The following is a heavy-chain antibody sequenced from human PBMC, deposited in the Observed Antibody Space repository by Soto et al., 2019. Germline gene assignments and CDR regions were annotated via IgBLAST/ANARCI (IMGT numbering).Heavy chain of an antibody. D-gene: IGHD1-1*01. V-gene: IGHV3-30*18. J-gene: IGHJ4*02. CDR3: AKVHVEMATTRGGDHFDT. CDR2: VSSDGSNT. CDR1: GFTFSTYG. Sequence: QVQLVESGGGVVQPGGSLRLSCEASGFTFSTYGIHWVRQAPGKGLEWVAVVSSDGSNTYYADSVKGRFTISRDNSKNTLYLQMDSLRAEDTAMYYCAKVHVEMATTRGGDHFDTWGQGTLVTVSS.